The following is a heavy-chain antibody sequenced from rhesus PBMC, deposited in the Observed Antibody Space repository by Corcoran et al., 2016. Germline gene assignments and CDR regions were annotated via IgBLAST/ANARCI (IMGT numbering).Heavy chain of an antibody. J-gene: IGHJ6*01. CDR1: GGSITSNY. Sequence: QVQLQESGPGLVKPSETLSLTCAVSGGSITSNYWSWIRQSPGPGLVWIGYIPGGGGSTRHTPSLKSRVSFSRDTSKTQLSLSLSSVTAADAAVYSCARLVAGSGLDAWGQGVVVTVSS. CDR2: IPGGGGST. V-gene: IGHV4-160*01. CDR3: ARLVAGSGLDA. D-gene: IGHD6-37*01.